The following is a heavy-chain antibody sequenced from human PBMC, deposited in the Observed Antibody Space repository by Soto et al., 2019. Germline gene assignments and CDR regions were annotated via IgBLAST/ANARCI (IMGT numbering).Heavy chain of an antibody. CDR2: INTDGSDT. D-gene: IGHD6-19*01. CDR1: ELSFGYYL. Sequence: SYTSAELSFGYYLWRWISQAQGKGLEWVSRINTDGSDTLYAYSVKGRFTISRDNSKNTLYLQMNSLRAEDTAVYYCAKDKWLDHFDYWGQRTLV. CDR3: AKDKWLDHFDY. V-gene: IGHV3-74*03. J-gene: IGHJ4*02.